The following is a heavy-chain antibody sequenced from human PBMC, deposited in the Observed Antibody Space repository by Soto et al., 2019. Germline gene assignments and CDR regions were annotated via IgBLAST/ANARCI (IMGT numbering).Heavy chain of an antibody. CDR3: ARDGVSWELLSWFDP. J-gene: IGHJ5*02. V-gene: IGHV3-30-3*01. CDR1: GLTFSNYA. CDR2: ISYDGSNK. Sequence: GGSLRLSCAASGLTFSNYAMHWVRQAPGKGLEWVAVISYDGSNKYYADSVKGRFTISRDNSKNTLYLQMNSLRAEDTAVYYCARDGVSWELLSWFDPWGQGTLVTVSS. D-gene: IGHD1-26*01.